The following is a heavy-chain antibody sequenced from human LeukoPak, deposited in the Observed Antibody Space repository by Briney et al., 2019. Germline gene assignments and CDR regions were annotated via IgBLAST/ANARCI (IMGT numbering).Heavy chain of an antibody. V-gene: IGHV4-59*01. Sequence: PSETLSLTCTVSGGSISSYYWSWIRQPPGKGLDWIGYIYYSGSTNYNPSLKSRVTISVDTSKNQFSLKLSSVTAADTAVYYCARASRRSSSWRNYYYYYMDVWGKGTTVTVSS. J-gene: IGHJ6*03. CDR3: ARASRRSSSWRNYYYYYMDV. CDR1: GGSISSYY. CDR2: IYYSGST. D-gene: IGHD6-13*01.